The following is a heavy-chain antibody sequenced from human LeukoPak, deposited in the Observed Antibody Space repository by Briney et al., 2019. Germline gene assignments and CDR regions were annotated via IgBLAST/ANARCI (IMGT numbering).Heavy chain of an antibody. J-gene: IGHJ3*02. D-gene: IGHD2-8*02. Sequence: GVSLRLSCVASGFTFCNYWMHWVRQTPGKGLVWVSRINSDESSTGYADSVKGRFTISRDNAKNTLYLQVNSLRAEDTAVYYCARGSGGLDIWGQGTMVTVSS. CDR3: ARGSGGLDI. CDR2: INSDESST. V-gene: IGHV3-74*01. CDR1: GFTFCNYW.